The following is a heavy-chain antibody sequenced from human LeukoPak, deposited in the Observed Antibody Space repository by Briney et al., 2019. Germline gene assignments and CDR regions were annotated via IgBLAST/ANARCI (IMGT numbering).Heavy chain of an antibody. CDR2: IQPSGSI. CDR3: ARASNIGWYQFDY. Sequence: SETLSLTCTVSGGSMSNNDWSWVRQPAGRGLEWIGRIQPSGSINYNPSLKSRVTMSIHMSENQFSLKLSSVTAADSAVYYCARASNIGWYQFDYWGQGNLVTVSS. V-gene: IGHV4-4*07. CDR1: GGSMSNND. J-gene: IGHJ4*02. D-gene: IGHD6-19*01.